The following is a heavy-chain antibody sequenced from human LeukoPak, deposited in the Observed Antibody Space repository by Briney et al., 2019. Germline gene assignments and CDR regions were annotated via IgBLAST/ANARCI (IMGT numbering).Heavy chain of an antibody. Sequence: GASVKVSCKASGYTFTSYGISWVRQAPGQGLEWMGWISAHNGNTHSAQKFQGRVTMTTETSTSTVYMEMRSLRSDDTAVYYCARGVVIAPQTFDYWGQGTLVTVSS. V-gene: IGHV1-18*01. J-gene: IGHJ4*02. CDR3: ARGVVIAPQTFDY. D-gene: IGHD2-21*01. CDR1: GYTFTSYG. CDR2: ISAHNGNT.